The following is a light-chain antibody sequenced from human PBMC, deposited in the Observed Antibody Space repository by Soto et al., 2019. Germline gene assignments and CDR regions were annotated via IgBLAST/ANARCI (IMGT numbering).Light chain of an antibody. CDR3: HQYDNWPPWT. CDR2: CAS. CDR1: QSVRTN. V-gene: IGKV3-15*01. Sequence: EIVMTQSPVTLSLSPGERATLSCRASQSVRTNLAWYQQKPGQAPRLLIYCASTRATGVPARFSGSGSGTEFTLTISSLQSEDFAVYVCHQYDNWPPWTFGRGTKVEIK. J-gene: IGKJ1*01.